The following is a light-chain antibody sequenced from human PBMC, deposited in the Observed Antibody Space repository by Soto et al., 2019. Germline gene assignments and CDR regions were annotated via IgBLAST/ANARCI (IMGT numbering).Light chain of an antibody. Sequence: EIVMTQSPATLSVSPGERATLSCRASQSVSSNLAWYQQKPGQAPRLLIYGASTRATGIPVRFSGSGSGTEFTLSISSLEPEDFAVYYCQQRSDWLTFGGGTKVDIK. CDR1: QSVSSN. CDR2: GAS. V-gene: IGKV3-15*01. J-gene: IGKJ4*01. CDR3: QQRSDWLT.